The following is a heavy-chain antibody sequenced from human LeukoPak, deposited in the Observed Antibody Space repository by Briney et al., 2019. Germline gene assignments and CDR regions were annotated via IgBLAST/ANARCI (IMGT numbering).Heavy chain of an antibody. CDR2: IIPILGIA. CDR1: GGTFSSYA. Sequence: GASVKVSCKASGGTFSSYAISWVRQAPGQGLEWMGRIIPILGIANYAQKLQGRVTMTTDTSTSTAYMELRSLRSDDTAVYYCARDLASVVGAILGYWGQGTLVTVSS. CDR3: ARDLASVVGAILGY. V-gene: IGHV1-69*04. D-gene: IGHD1-26*01. J-gene: IGHJ4*02.